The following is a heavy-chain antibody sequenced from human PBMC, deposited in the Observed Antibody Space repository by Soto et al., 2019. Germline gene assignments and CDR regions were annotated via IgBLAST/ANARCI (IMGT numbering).Heavy chain of an antibody. J-gene: IGHJ3*02. D-gene: IGHD5-12*01. V-gene: IGHV2-5*02. CDR1: GISLSTDAVG. CDR2: IYWDDDK. Sequence: QITLKESGPTLVKPTQTLTLTCTFSGISLSTDAVGVAWIRQPPGKALEWLALIYWDDDKRYCPSLKSRLTIIKDTSKNQVVLTMTNMDPVDTATYYCAHRGEVATIISDAFDIWGPGTSVTVSS. CDR3: AHRGEVATIISDAFDI.